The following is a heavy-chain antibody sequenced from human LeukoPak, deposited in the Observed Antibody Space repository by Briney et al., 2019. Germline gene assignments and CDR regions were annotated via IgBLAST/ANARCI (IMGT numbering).Heavy chain of an antibody. Sequence: ASVKVSCKASGYTFTSYYMHWVRQAPGQRLEWMGWINAGNGNTKYSQKFQGRVTITRDTSASTAYMELSSLRSEDTAVYYCARDLYYDSSGYQYYYYYYGMDVWGQGTTVTVSS. CDR2: INAGNGNT. J-gene: IGHJ6*02. V-gene: IGHV1-3*01. CDR3: ARDLYYDSSGYQYYYYYYGMDV. CDR1: GYTFTSYY. D-gene: IGHD3-22*01.